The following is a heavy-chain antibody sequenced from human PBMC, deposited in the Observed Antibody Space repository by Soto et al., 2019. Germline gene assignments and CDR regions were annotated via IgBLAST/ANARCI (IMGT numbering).Heavy chain of an antibody. J-gene: IGHJ6*04. Sequence: PSETLSLTCTVSGGSISSGGYYWIWSRHHPGQGLEWIGYIDYSGSTYYNPSLKSRVTISVDTSKNQFSLKLNSVTCADTAVGHCARDANTSGSGSNGMDVWRKRPKLTVST. V-gene: IGHV4-31*03. D-gene: IGHD3-10*01. CDR1: GGSISSGGYY. CDR3: ARDANTSGSGSNGMDV. CDR2: IDYSGST.